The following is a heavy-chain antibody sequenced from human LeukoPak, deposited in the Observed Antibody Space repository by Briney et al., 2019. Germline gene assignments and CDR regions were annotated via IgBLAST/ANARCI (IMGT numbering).Heavy chain of an antibody. D-gene: IGHD3-9*01. CDR3: ARAEITIFPYYFDY. CDR1: GGSISSSSYY. J-gene: IGHJ4*02. V-gene: IGHV4-39*01. Sequence: SETLSLTCTVSGGSISSSSYYWGWIRQPPGKGLEWIGSIYYSGSTYYNPSLKSRVTISVDTSKNQFSLKLSSVTAADTAVYYCARAEITIFPYYFDYWGQGTLVTVSS. CDR2: IYYSGST.